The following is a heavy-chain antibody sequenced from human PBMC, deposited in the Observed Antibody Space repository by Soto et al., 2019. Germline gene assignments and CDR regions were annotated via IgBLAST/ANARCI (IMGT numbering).Heavy chain of an antibody. CDR3: ARESRYCSGGSCYVLPGIDY. D-gene: IGHD2-15*01. CDR1: GGTFSSYA. CDR2: IIPIFGTA. V-gene: IGHV1-69*12. Sequence: QVQLVQSGAEVKKPGSSVKVSCKASGGTFSSYAISWVRQAPGQGLEWMGGIIPIFGTANYAQKFQGRVTSTAYESTSTAYMELSSLRSEVTAVYYCARESRYCSGGSCYVLPGIDYWGQGTLGTVSS. J-gene: IGHJ4*02.